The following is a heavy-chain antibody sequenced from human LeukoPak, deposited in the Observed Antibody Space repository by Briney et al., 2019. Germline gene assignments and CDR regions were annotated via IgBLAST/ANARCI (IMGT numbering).Heavy chain of an antibody. CDR3: ARCGEMATISSCYFDY. CDR2: IYPDDSDT. D-gene: IGHD5-24*01. V-gene: IGHV5-51*01. Sequence: RGESLKISCKGFGYSFTYYWIGWVRQMPGKGLEWMGIIYPDDSDTRYSPSFQGQVTISADKSISTAYLQWSSLRASDTAIYYCARCGEMATISSCYFDYWGQGTLVTVSS. J-gene: IGHJ4*02. CDR1: GYSFTYYW.